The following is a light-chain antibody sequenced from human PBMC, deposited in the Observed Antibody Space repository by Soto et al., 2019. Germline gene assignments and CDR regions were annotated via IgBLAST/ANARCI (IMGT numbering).Light chain of an antibody. CDR1: SSDIGDYNF. V-gene: IGLV2-14*01. Sequence: QSALTQPASVSGSPAQSITISCTGSSSDIGDYNFVSWYQQHPGKAPKLMIYGVSLRPSGVSDRFSGSKSGNTASLTISGLQAEDEADYYGSSYTSTSPPFRFGTGTKLTVL. CDR3: SSYTSTSPPFR. J-gene: IGLJ1*01. CDR2: GVS.